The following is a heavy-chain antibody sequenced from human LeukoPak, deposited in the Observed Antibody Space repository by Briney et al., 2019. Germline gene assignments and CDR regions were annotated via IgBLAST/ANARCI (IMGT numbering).Heavy chain of an antibody. CDR3: ARARYNTRWQSDFDY. V-gene: IGHV1-2*02. Sequence: ASVKVSCKASGYILTDYYMHWVRQAPGQGLEWMGWINPNSGDTNYAQKFQGRVTMTRDTSISTSYMELSSLRSDDTAIYYCARARYNTRWQSDFDYWGQGTLVTVSS. CDR1: GYILTDYY. D-gene: IGHD6-13*01. J-gene: IGHJ4*02. CDR2: INPNSGDT.